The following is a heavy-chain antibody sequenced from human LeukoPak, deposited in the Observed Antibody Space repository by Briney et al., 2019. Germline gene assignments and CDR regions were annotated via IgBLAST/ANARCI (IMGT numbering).Heavy chain of an antibody. CDR3: ARPSSDYGDYEYYFDY. Sequence: SSETLSLTCTVSGGSSSSSNYYWGWIRQPPGKGLEWIGEINHSGSTNYNPSLKSRVTISVDTSKNQFSLKLSSVTAADTAVYYCARPSSDYGDYEYYFDYWGQGTLVTVSS. V-gene: IGHV4-39*07. J-gene: IGHJ4*02. CDR2: INHSGST. CDR1: GGSSSSSNYY. D-gene: IGHD4-17*01.